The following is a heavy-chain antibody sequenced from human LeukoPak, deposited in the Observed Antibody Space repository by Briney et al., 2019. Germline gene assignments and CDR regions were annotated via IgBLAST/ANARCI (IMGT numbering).Heavy chain of an antibody. Sequence: GGSLRLSCAASGFTFDDYGMSWVRQAPGKGLEWVSGINWNGGSTGYADSVKGRFTISRDNAKNSLYLQMNSLRAEDTAVYYCARDYGSSGYYYWFDPWGQGTLVTVSS. V-gene: IGHV3-20*04. CDR3: ARDYGSSGYYYWFDP. J-gene: IGHJ5*02. D-gene: IGHD3-22*01. CDR1: GFTFDDYG. CDR2: INWNGGST.